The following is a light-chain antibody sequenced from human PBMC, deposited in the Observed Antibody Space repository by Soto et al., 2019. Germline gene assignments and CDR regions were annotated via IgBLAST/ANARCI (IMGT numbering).Light chain of an antibody. CDR1: QSVGSY. V-gene: IGKV3-11*01. J-gene: IGKJ2*01. CDR3: QQRDKSPRT. CDR2: GAS. Sequence: EIVLTQSPATLSLSPGERATLSCRASQSVGSYLAWYQHKPGQAPRLLIYGASNRATDIPGRFSGRGSGTDFTLPSSSLESGDSAVYYCQQRDKSPRTFGQGTKREIK.